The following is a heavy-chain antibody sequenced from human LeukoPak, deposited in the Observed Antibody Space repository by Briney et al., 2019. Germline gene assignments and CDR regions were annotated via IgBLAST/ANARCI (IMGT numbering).Heavy chain of an antibody. CDR2: ISHSGRT. D-gene: IGHD2-2*01. J-gene: IGHJ4*02. V-gene: IGHV4-39*07. CDR1: GGSVSSSTYY. CDR3: AGHDIVVVPLQSAFPAY. Sequence: PSETLSLTCSVSGGSVSSSTYYWAWIRQPPGKGLDWIGTISHSGRTYYSSSLNSRVSISLDSSKNQLSLKLTSVTAADTAVYYCAGHDIVVVPLQSAFPAYWGQGALVTVSS.